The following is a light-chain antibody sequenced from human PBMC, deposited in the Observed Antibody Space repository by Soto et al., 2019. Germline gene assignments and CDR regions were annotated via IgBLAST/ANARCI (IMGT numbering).Light chain of an antibody. V-gene: IGKV3-15*01. CDR1: QTIDTN. J-gene: IGKJ1*01. CDR3: QQYNNRPPWT. CDR2: GAS. Sequence: EIVMTQSPATLSVSPGERATFSCRASQTIDTNLAWYQQKPGQAPRLLIFGASNRATGIPARFSGSGSGTEFYLTITSLQSEDFSLYYCQQYNNRPPWTFGQGTKWIS.